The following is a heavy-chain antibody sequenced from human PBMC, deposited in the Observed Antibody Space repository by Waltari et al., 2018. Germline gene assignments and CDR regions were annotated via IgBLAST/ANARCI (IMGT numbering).Heavy chain of an antibody. CDR2: IYHSGST. J-gene: IGHJ4*02. V-gene: IGHV4-38-2*01. Sequence: QVQLQESGPGLVKPSETLSLTCAVSGYSISSGYYWGWIRQPPGKGLEWSGSIYHSGSTYYNPSLKSRVTISVDTSKNQFSLKLSSVTAADTAVYYCARHTSMTTGFDYWGQGTLVTVSS. D-gene: IGHD4-17*01. CDR3: ARHTSMTTGFDY. CDR1: GYSISSGYY.